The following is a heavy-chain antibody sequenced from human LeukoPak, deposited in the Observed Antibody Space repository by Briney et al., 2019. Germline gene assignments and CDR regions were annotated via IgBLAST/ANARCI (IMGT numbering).Heavy chain of an antibody. D-gene: IGHD3-10*01. CDR3: ARESERITMPQYYFDY. J-gene: IGHJ4*02. CDR2: IIPIFGIA. V-gene: IGHV1-69*04. Sequence: EASVKVSCKASGGTFSSYAISWVRQAPGQGLEWMGRIIPIFGIANCAQKFQGRVTITADKSTSTAYMELSSLRSEDTAVYYCARESERITMPQYYFDYWGQGTLVTVSS. CDR1: GGTFSSYA.